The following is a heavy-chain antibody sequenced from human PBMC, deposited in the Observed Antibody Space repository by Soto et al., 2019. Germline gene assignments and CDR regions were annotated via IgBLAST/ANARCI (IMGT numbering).Heavy chain of an antibody. CDR3: TFGDNSFDY. D-gene: IGHD1-20*01. CDR2: ISYDGNNR. CDR1: GFTFSDYG. J-gene: IGHJ4*02. V-gene: IGHV3-30*03. Sequence: QVQLVESGVGVVQPGRSLRVSCAASGFTFSDYGIYWVRQAPGKGLEWVALISYDGNNREYGDSVKGRFTISRDNSKNTLYLQMNSLRVEDTAVYYCTFGDNSFDYWGQGTLVTVSS.